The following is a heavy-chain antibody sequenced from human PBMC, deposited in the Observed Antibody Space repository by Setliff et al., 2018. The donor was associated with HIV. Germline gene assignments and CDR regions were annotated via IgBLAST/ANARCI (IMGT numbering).Heavy chain of an antibody. J-gene: IGHJ3*02. Sequence: GESLKISCKGSGYKFTTYWIAWVRQMPGKGLEWMGMIYPDDSDTRYSPSFKGRFTISRDNFKNSLYLQMTSLRVEDTAVYYCARDPYNTVTVNFGAFDIWGQGTMVTVSS. CDR1: GYKFTTYW. V-gene: IGHV5-51*01. CDR3: ARDPYNTVTVNFGAFDI. CDR2: IYPDDSDT. D-gene: IGHD3-9*01.